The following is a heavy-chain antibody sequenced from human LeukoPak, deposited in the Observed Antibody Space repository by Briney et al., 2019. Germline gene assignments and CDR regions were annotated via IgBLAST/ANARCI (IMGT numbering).Heavy chain of an antibody. CDR2: TSGNGVTT. Sequence: GGSLRLSCSASGFTFSISAMHWVRQAPGKGLQYVSVTSGNGVTTSYADSVKGRFTVSRDNSKNTVYLQMSSLRAEDTAVYYCVADGRDGYNIYFHHWGQGTLVTVSS. J-gene: IGHJ1*01. CDR1: GFTFSISA. CDR3: VADGRDGYNIYFHH. V-gene: IGHV3-64D*06. D-gene: IGHD5-24*01.